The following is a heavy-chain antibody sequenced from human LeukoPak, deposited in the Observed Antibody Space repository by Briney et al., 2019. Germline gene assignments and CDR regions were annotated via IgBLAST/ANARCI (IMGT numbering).Heavy chain of an antibody. CDR3: ARDPDRLWFGGSASPDAFDI. J-gene: IGHJ3*02. Sequence: SVKVSCKASGYTFTSYGISWVRQAPGQGLEWMGGIIPIFGTANYAQKFQGRVTITADESTSTAYMELSSLRSEDTAVYYCARDPDRLWFGGSASPDAFDIWGQGTMVTVSS. V-gene: IGHV1-69*13. CDR1: GYTFTSYG. D-gene: IGHD3-10*01. CDR2: IIPIFGTA.